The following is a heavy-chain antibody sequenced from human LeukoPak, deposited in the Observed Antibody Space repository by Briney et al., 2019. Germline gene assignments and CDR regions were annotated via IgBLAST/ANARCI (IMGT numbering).Heavy chain of an antibody. CDR3: ARQEGKVAASNWFEP. Sequence: SETLSLTCTVSGGSISNSSYYWGWIRQPPGKGLEWIGSMYYSGSTYYNPSLKSRATISVDTSKNQFSLKLSSVTAADTAVYYCARQEGKVAASNWFEPWGQGTLVSVSS. V-gene: IGHV4-39*01. CDR2: MYYSGST. CDR1: GGSISNSSYY. J-gene: IGHJ5*02. D-gene: IGHD2-15*01.